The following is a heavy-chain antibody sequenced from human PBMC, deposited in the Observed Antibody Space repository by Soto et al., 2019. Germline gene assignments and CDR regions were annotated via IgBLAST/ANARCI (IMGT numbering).Heavy chain of an antibody. D-gene: IGHD3-10*01. CDR2: IGGSGTGGRT. Sequence: EVHLLESGGDLVQPGGSLRLSCTASGLTFSTYAMSWVRQAPGKGLEWVSAIGGSGTGGRTYYADSVKGRFTISRDNSKSTGYLQMNSWGAAHLAGFYGGIPRGGGGYWGQGTLVTVSS. CDR1: GLTFSTYA. J-gene: IGHJ4*02. CDR3: GIPRGGGGY. V-gene: IGHV3-23*01.